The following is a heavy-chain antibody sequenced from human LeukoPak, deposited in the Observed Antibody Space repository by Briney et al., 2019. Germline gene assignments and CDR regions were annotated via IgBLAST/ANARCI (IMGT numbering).Heavy chain of an antibody. CDR3: ARVRVYDSSGNPPNKLFRRQHRGCYDY. V-gene: IGHV1-2*02. CDR1: GYTFTGYY. CDR2: INPNSGGT. Sequence: ASVKVSCKASGYTFTGYYMHWVRQAPGQGLEWMGWINPNSGGTNYAQKFQGRVTMTRDTSISTAYMELSRLRSDDTAVYYCARVRVYDSSGNPPNKLFRRQHRGCYDYWGQGTMVTVSS. J-gene: IGHJ4*02. D-gene: IGHD3-22*01.